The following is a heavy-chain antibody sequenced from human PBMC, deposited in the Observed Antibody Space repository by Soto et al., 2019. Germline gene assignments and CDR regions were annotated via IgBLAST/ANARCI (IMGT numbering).Heavy chain of an antibody. CDR2: IYYSGST. J-gene: IGHJ3*02. D-gene: IGHD3-22*01. CDR3: ARDSTLNESKNGNYYDTDAFDI. CDR1: GGSISSGGYY. Sequence: SETLSLTCTVSGGSISSGGYYWSWIRQHPGKGLEWIGYIYYSGSTYYNPSLKSRVTISVDTSKNQFSLKLSSVTAADTAVYYCARDSTLNESKNGNYYDTDAFDIWGQGTMVTVSS. V-gene: IGHV4-31*03.